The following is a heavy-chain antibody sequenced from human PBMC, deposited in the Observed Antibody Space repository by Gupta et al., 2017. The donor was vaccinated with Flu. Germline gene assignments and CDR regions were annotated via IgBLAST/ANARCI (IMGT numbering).Heavy chain of an antibody. CDR1: GLTFSAFG. CDR2: ISGSTT. J-gene: IGHJ4*02. CDR3: VKDAGYGEYAY. D-gene: IGHD4-17*01. V-gene: IGHV3-23*01. Sequence: EVQLLDSGGALAQPGGSLRLACPDSGLTFSAFGMMWVRQAPGKGLEWVSTISGSTTYYAESVKGRFTISRDTSRSTLFLQMNSLRAEDTAVYYCVKDAGYGEYAYWGQGTLLTVSS.